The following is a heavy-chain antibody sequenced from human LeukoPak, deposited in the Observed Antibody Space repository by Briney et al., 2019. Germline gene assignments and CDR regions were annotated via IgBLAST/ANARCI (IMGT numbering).Heavy chain of an antibody. D-gene: IGHD1-26*01. CDR2: ISGSGGST. CDR3: VRASGWELLQIYYFDY. Sequence: GGSLRLSCAASGFTFSSYAMSWVRQAPGKGLEWVSAISGSGGSTYYADSVKGRFTISRDNSKNTLYLQMNSLRAEDTAVYYCVRASGWELLQIYYFDYWGQGTLVTVSS. J-gene: IGHJ4*02. CDR1: GFTFSSYA. V-gene: IGHV3-23*01.